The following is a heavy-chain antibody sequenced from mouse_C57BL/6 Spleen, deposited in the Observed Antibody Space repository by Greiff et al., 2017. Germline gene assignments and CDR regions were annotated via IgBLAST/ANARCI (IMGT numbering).Heavy chain of an antibody. CDR1: GYAFSSYW. CDR3: ARTLYYYGSSYSLDY. V-gene: IGHV1-80*01. CDR2: LYPGDGDT. Sequence: VQLQESGAELVKPGASVKISCKASGYAFSSYWMNWVKQRPGKGLEWIGQLYPGDGDTNYNGKFKGKATLTADKSSSTAYMQLSSLTSEDSAVYFCARTLYYYGSSYSLDYWGQGTTLTVSS. D-gene: IGHD1-1*01. J-gene: IGHJ2*01.